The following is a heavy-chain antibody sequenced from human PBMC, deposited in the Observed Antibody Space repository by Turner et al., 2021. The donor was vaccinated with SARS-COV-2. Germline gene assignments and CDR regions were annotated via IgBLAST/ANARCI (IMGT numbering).Heavy chain of an antibody. CDR2: IYYRENT. CDR3: ARLMDTAMDYYGMDV. D-gene: IGHD5-18*01. CDR1: GGSISSSSYY. Sequence: LQLQASCPVLLKPSVTLSLTCTVSGGSISSSSYYWGWIRQPPGKGLEWIGSIYYRENTYYNPTLKSGVTISVDTTKNKCPLKLSSVTAADAAVYYCARLMDTAMDYYGMDVWGQGTTVTVSS. V-gene: IGHV4-39*01. J-gene: IGHJ6*02.